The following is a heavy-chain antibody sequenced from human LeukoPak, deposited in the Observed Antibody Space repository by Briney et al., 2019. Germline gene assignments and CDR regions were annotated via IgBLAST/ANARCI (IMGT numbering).Heavy chain of an antibody. Sequence: SETLSLTCTVSGGSISNYYWSWIRQPAGKGLEWIGRVYNSGSTNYNPSLKSRVTMSVGTSKNQFSLKLRSVTAADTAVYYCAGVANYRSGERLDYWGQGTLVTVFS. CDR1: GGSISNYY. J-gene: IGHJ4*02. CDR3: AGVANYRSGERLDY. V-gene: IGHV4-4*07. D-gene: IGHD4/OR15-4a*01. CDR2: VYNSGST.